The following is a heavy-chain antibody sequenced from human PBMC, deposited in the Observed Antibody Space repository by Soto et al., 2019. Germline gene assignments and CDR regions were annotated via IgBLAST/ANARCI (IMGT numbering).Heavy chain of an antibody. CDR2: ISGSGGST. CDR1: GFTFSSYA. V-gene: IGHV3-23*01. CDR3: AKGGQLYGSGRYYPGREPYGMDV. Sequence: GGSLRLSCAASGFTFSSYAMSWVRQAPGKGLEWVSAISGSGGSTYYADSVKGRFTISRDNSKNTLYLQMNSLRAEDTAVYYCAKGGQLYGSGRYYPGREPYGMDVWGQGTTVTVAS. D-gene: IGHD3-10*01. J-gene: IGHJ6*02.